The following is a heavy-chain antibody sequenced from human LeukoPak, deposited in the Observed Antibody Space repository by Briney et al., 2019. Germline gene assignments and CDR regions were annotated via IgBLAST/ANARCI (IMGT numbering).Heavy chain of an antibody. CDR1: GGSINSNSFY. V-gene: IGHV4-39*07. J-gene: IGHJ4*02. CDR3: ARGPGNGSGYYRRGLF. D-gene: IGHD3-22*01. Sequence: SETLSLTCTVSGGSINSNSFYWGWARRPPGKGLEWIGIGSLSYRGSTYYSPSLKSRVTISVDTSKNQFSLKLSSVTAADTAVYYCARGPGNGSGYYRRGLFWGQGTLVTVSS. CDR2: LSYRGST.